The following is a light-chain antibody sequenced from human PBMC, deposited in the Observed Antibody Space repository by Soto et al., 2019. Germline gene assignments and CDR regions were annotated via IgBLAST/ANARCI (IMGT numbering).Light chain of an antibody. Sequence: DIQLTQSPSFLSASVGDRVTITCRASQGISSYLAWYQQKPGKAPKLLIYGASTLQSGVPSRFSGSGSGTEFTLTIRSLQPEDFATYYCQQLNSYPLTFGQGTKLEIK. CDR1: QGISSY. V-gene: IGKV1-9*01. J-gene: IGKJ2*01. CDR2: GAS. CDR3: QQLNSYPLT.